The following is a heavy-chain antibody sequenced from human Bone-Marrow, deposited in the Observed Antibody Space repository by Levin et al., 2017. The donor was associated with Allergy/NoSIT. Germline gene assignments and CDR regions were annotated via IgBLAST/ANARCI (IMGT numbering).Heavy chain of an antibody. CDR1: GYTLTELS. V-gene: IGHV1-24*01. CDR3: ATLNYYDSSGYYAKYYFDY. Sequence: GESLKISCKVSGYTLTELSMHWVRQAPGKGLEWMGGFDPEDGETIYAQKFQGRVTMTEDTSTDTAYMELSSLRSEDTAVYYCATLNYYDSSGYYAKYYFDYWGQGTLVTVSS. CDR2: FDPEDGET. D-gene: IGHD3-22*01. J-gene: IGHJ4*02.